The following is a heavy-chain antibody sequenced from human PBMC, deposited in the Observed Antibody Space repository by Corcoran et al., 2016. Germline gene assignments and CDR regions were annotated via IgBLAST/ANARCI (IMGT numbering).Heavy chain of an antibody. Sequence: QVQLVQSGAEVKKPGASVKVSCKASGYTFTSYYMHWVRQAPGKGLEWMGIINPSGGSTSYAQKFQGRVTMTRETFTSTVYMELSSLRTEDTAVYYGARDRRGGWYRLLDYWGQGTLVTVSS. CDR2: INPSGGST. V-gene: IGHV1-46*01. J-gene: IGHJ4*02. CDR1: GYTFTSYY. CDR3: ARDRRGGWYRLLDY. D-gene: IGHD6-19*01.